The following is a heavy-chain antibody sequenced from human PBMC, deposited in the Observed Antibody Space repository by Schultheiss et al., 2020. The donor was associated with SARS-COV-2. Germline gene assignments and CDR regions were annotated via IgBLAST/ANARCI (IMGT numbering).Heavy chain of an antibody. CDR1: GFTFSDYY. J-gene: IGHJ1*01. CDR2: ISSSGSTI. D-gene: IGHD5-12*01. CDR3: AKDLRQDVVATIHH. Sequence: GGSLRLSCAASGFTFSDYYMSWIRQAPGKGLEWVSYISSSGSTIYYADSVKGRFTISRDNAKNSLYLQMNSLRAEDTAVYYCAKDLRQDVVATIHHWGQGTLVTVSS. V-gene: IGHV3-11*01.